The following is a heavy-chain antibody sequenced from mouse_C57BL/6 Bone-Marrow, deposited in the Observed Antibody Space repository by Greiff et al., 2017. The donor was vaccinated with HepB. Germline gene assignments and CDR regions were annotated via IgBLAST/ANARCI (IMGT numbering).Heavy chain of an antibody. CDR1: GYTFTDYY. D-gene: IGHD2-5*01. V-gene: IGHV1-77*01. J-gene: IGHJ1*03. CDR3: ASPSYYSNYRSYWSFDV. CDR2: IGPGSGST. Sequence: VQLQQSGAELVKPGASVKISCKASGYTFTDYYINWVKQRPGQGLEWIGKIGPGSGSTYYNEKFKGKATLTADKSSSTAYMQLSSLTSEDSAVYFCASPSYYSNYRSYWSFDVWGTGTTVTVSS.